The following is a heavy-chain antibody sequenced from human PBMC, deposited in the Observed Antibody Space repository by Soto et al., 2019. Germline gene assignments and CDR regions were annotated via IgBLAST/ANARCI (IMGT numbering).Heavy chain of an antibody. Sequence: SEILSLTCAVSGGSISSSSYYWGWIRQPPGKGLEWIGSIYYSGSTYYNPSLKSRVTISVDTSKNQFSLKLSSVTAADTAVYYCARVVGGYYYGMDVWGQGTTVTVSS. V-gene: IGHV4-39*07. J-gene: IGHJ6*02. CDR2: IYYSGST. D-gene: IGHD2-2*01. CDR3: ARVVGGYYYGMDV. CDR1: GGSISSSSYY.